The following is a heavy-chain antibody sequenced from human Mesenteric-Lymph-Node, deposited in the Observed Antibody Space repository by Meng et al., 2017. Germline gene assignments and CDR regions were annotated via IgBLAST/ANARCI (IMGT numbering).Heavy chain of an antibody. CDR3: ARAVISNVQGWFDP. V-gene: IGHV1-69*13. Sequence: SVKVSCKASGYTFTSYGISWVRQAPGQGLEWMGGIIPIFGTANYAQKFQGRVTITADESTSTAYMELSSLRSEDTAVYYCARAVISNVQGWFDPWGQGTLVTVSS. CDR2: IIPIFGTA. J-gene: IGHJ5*02. CDR1: GYTFTSYG. D-gene: IGHD2-21*01.